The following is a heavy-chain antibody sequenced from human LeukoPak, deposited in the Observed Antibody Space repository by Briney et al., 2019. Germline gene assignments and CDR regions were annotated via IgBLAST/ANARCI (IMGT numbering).Heavy chain of an antibody. V-gene: IGHV1-2*06. CDR3: ARVAYGNNATPFDH. J-gene: IGHJ4*02. Sequence: ASVTVSCXASGYIFTDYYIHWVRQAPGQGPEWMGRINPNSGGTDSAQKFQGRVTMTRVTSITTVYMEMRRLTSDDTAVYYCARVAYGNNATPFDHWGQGTLVIVSS. CDR1: GYIFTDYY. CDR2: INPNSGGT. D-gene: IGHD4-11*01.